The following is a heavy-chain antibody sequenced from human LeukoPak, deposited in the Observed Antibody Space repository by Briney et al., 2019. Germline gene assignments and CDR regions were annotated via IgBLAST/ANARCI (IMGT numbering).Heavy chain of an antibody. CDR1: GFTFSSYA. D-gene: IGHD5-12*01. CDR2: ISYDGSNK. Sequence: PGGSLRLSCAASGFTFSSYAMHWVRQAPGKGLEWVAVISYDGSNKYYADSVKGRFTISRDNSKNTLYLQMNSLRAEDTAVYYCAKLVASLLKDASYAFDIWGQGTMVTVSS. J-gene: IGHJ3*02. V-gene: IGHV3-30*04. CDR3: AKLVASLLKDASYAFDI.